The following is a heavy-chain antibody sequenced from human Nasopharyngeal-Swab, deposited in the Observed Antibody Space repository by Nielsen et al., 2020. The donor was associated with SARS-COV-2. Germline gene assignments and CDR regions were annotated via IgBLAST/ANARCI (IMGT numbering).Heavy chain of an antibody. CDR1: GFTFSNAW. Sequence: GASLKISCAASGFTFSNAWMSWVRQAPGKGLEWVGRIKSKTDGGTTDYAAPVKGRFTISRDDSKNTLYLQMNSLKTEDTAVYYCTTQGLQEYDYGYYYGMDVWGQGTTVTVSS. V-gene: IGHV3-15*01. D-gene: IGHD4-17*01. CDR2: IKSKTDGGTT. CDR3: TTQGLQEYDYGYYYGMDV. J-gene: IGHJ6*02.